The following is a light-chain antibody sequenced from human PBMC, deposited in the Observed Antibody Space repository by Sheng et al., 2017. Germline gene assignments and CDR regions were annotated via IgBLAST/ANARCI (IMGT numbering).Light chain of an antibody. CDR1: QSISSN. CDR2: GAS. J-gene: IGKJ1*01. Sequence: EIVMTQSPATLSVSPGERATLSCRASQSISSNLVWFQQKPGQAPRLLIYGASTRATGIPARFSGSGSGTEFTLTISSLQSEDFAVYYCQHYNNWPPTWTFGQGTKVEIK. CDR3: QHYNNWPPTWT. V-gene: IGKV3-15*01.